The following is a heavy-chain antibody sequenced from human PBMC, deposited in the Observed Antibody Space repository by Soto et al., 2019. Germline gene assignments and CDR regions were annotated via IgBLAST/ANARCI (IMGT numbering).Heavy chain of an antibody. CDR1: GFTFGDYA. D-gene: IGHD1-1*01. CDR3: TRGWPWTDY. Sequence: EVQLVESGGGLVQPGRSLRLSCTASGFTFGDYAMSWVRQAPGKGLEWVGFIRSKAYGGTTEYAASVKGRFTISRDDSKSIAYLQMNSLKTEDTAVYYCTRGWPWTDYWGQGTLVTVSS. V-gene: IGHV3-49*04. CDR2: IRSKAYGGTT. J-gene: IGHJ4*02.